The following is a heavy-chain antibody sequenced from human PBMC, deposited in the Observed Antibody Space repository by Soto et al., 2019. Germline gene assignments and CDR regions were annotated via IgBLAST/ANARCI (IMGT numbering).Heavy chain of an antibody. CDR2: ISGSNNNI. D-gene: IGHD2-15*01. J-gene: IGHJ4*02. Sequence: PGGSLRLSCAASGFTLRNYEMIWVRQAPGQVLEWNTKISGSNNNIYYVDSERGRFTIFRVNAKICLYLPMNSLRAEDTAIYYYAGERFCGAGCYFFDNWCQGTQVTVSS. CDR1: GFTLRNYE. V-gene: IGHV3-48*03. CDR3: AGERFCGAGCYFFDN.